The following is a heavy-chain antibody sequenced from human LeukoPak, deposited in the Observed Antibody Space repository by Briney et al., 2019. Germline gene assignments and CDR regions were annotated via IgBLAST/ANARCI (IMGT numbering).Heavy chain of an antibody. J-gene: IGHJ6*03. CDR3: ARDKYIYGSGYYYYMDV. CDR2: IYSSGST. V-gene: IGHV4-61*02. Sequence: SETLSLTCTVSGGSISSGSYYWSWIRQPAGKGLEWIGRIYSSGSTNYNPSLKSRVTISLDTSKNQFSLKLSSVTAADTAVYYCARDKYIYGSGYYYYMDVWGKGTTVTISS. CDR1: GGSISSGSYY. D-gene: IGHD3-10*01.